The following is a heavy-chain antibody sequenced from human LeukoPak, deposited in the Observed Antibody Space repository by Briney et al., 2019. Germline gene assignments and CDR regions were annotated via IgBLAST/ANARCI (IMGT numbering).Heavy chain of an antibody. Sequence: GGSLRLSCAASGFTFSSYAMSWVRQAPGKGLEWVSAISGGSDYIFYTDSVKGRITISRDNAKKSLYLQLNSLRVEDTAVYYCARWGLGPSFDYWGQGTRVTVSS. J-gene: IGHJ4*02. CDR2: ISGGSDYI. CDR1: GFTFSSYA. D-gene: IGHD1-26*01. V-gene: IGHV3-21*01. CDR3: ARWGLGPSFDY.